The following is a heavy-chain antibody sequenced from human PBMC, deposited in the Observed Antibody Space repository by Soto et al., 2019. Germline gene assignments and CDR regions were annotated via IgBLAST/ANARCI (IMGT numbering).Heavy chain of an antibody. D-gene: IGHD3-3*01. V-gene: IGHV1-2*02. CDR1: GYTFTGYY. Sequence: GASVKVSCKASGYTFTGYYMHWVRQAPGQGLEWMGWINPNSGGTNYAQKFQGRVTMTRDTSISTAYMELSRLRSDDTAVYYCARDVSSSGNYDFWSGPRRFDSWGQGTPVTVSS. CDR2: INPNSGGT. J-gene: IGHJ4*02. CDR3: ARDVSSSGNYDFWSGPRRFDS.